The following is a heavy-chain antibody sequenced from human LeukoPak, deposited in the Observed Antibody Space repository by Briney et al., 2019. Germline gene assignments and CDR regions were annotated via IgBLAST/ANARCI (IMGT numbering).Heavy chain of an antibody. J-gene: IGHJ5*02. CDR2: IYPGDSDT. Sequence: GESLKISCKGSGYSFTTYWIGWVRQMPGTRLEWMGIIYPGDSDTSYSPSFQGQVTISADKSISTAYLQWSSLKASDTAMYYCARRGGLYGSGSYRFDPWGQGTLVTVSS. D-gene: IGHD3-10*01. CDR1: GYSFTTYW. V-gene: IGHV5-51*01. CDR3: ARRGGLYGSGSYRFDP.